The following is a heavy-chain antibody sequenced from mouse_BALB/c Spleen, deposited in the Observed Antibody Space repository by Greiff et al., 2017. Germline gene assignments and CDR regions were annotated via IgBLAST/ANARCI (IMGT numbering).Heavy chain of an antibody. D-gene: IGHD2-2*01. J-gene: IGHJ2*01. V-gene: IGHV5-9-4*01. Sequence: EVQVVESGGGLVKPGGSLKLSCAASGFTFSSYAMSWVRQSPEKRLEWVAEISSGGSYTYYPDTVTGRFTISRDNAKNTLYLEMSSLRSEDTAMYYCARDGYYLDYWGQGTTLTVSS. CDR1: GFTFSSYA. CDR2: ISSGGSYT. CDR3: ARDGYYLDY.